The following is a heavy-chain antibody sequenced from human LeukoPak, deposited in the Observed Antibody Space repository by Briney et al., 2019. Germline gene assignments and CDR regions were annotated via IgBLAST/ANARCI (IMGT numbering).Heavy chain of an antibody. J-gene: IGHJ4*02. Sequence: PGGSLRLSCAASGFPFSSYAMSWVRQAPGKGLEWVSAISGSGGSTYYADSVKGRFTISRDNSKNTLYLQMNSLRAEDTAVYYCAKVGYYYDSSGYYYFDYWGQGTLVTVSS. D-gene: IGHD3-22*01. CDR1: GFPFSSYA. CDR3: AKVGYYYDSSGYYYFDY. CDR2: ISGSGGST. V-gene: IGHV3-23*01.